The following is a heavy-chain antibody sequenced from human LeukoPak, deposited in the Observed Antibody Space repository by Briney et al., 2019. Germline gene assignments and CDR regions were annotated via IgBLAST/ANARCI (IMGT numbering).Heavy chain of an antibody. V-gene: IGHV1-69*05. D-gene: IGHD1-26*01. CDR1: GGTFSSYA. Sequence: GASVKVSCKASGGTFSSYAISWVRQAPGQGLEWMGGIIPIFGTANYAQKLQGRVTMTTDTSTSTAYMELRSLRSDDTAVYYCARDLADNIVGATQAFDIWGQGTMVTVSS. CDR2: IIPIFGTA. CDR3: ARDLADNIVGATQAFDI. J-gene: IGHJ3*02.